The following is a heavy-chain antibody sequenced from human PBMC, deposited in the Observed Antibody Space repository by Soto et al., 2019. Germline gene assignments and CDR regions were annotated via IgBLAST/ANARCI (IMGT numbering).Heavy chain of an antibody. D-gene: IGHD4-4*01. J-gene: IGHJ6*02. Sequence: ELQLLESGGGFVQPGGSLRLSCTASGFGLSTYAISWVRQAPGKGLEWVSVISANSGNTDYADSVKGRFTISRDKSKNTLYLQMNSLGADDTAVYYCARVMTTVTHLYYYYAMDVWGQGTTVTVSS. V-gene: IGHV3-23*01. CDR3: ARVMTTVTHLYYYYAMDV. CDR2: ISANSGNT. CDR1: GFGLSTYA.